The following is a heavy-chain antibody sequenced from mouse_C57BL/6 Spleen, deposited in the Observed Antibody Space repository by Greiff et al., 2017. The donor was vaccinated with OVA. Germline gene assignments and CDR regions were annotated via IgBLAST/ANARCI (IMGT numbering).Heavy chain of an antibody. CDR2: IYPGSGST. D-gene: IGHD2-3*01. Sequence: QVQLQQSGAELVKPGASVKMSCKASGYTFTSYWITWVKQRPGQGLEWIGDIYPGSGSTNYNEKFKSKATLTVDTSSSTAYMQLSSLTSEDSAVYYGARSGDGYTGGFAYWGQGTLVTVSA. V-gene: IGHV1-55*01. CDR1: GYTFTSYW. CDR3: ARSGDGYTGGFAY. J-gene: IGHJ3*01.